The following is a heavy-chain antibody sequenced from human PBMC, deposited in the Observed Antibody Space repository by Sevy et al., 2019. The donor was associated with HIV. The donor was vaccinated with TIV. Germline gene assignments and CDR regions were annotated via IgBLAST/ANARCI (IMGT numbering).Heavy chain of an antibody. D-gene: IGHD2-2*01. Sequence: SETLSLTCVVSGFSISSDYYWGWIRQTPGKGLEWIGTTYHSGSTYFNPSLKSRVIMSLDTSKNQFSLKLSSVTAADTAVYYCAGVKIVRPYFYDDMDVWGKGTAVTVSS. J-gene: IGHJ6*03. CDR1: GFSISSDYY. CDR2: TYHSGST. CDR3: AGVKIVRPYFYDDMDV. V-gene: IGHV4-38-2*01.